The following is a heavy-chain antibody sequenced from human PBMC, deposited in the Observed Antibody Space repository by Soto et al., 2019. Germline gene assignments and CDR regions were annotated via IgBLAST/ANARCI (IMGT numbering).Heavy chain of an antibody. J-gene: IGHJ6*02. Sequence: QVQLEQSGAEVKKPGSSVKVSCKASGGTFHNSAFSWVRQAPGQGLEWMGGIMPIFRTPDYAQKFQGRVTITADESTSTTYMELSGLRSDDTAVYYCARDNDRPQLGGNYYYILDVWGHGTAVTVSS. V-gene: IGHV1-69*12. CDR1: GGTFHNSA. D-gene: IGHD1-1*01. CDR2: IMPIFRTP. CDR3: ARDNDRPQLGGNYYYILDV.